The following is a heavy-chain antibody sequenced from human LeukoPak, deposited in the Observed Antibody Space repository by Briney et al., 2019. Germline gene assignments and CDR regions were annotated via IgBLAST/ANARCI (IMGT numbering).Heavy chain of an antibody. J-gene: IGHJ4*02. D-gene: IGHD3-9*01. CDR2: IYYSGST. CDR3: ARRGLRYFDWLPDSFDY. Sequence: PSETLSLTCTVSGGSISSSSYYWGWIRQPPGKGLEWIGSIYYSGSTDYNPSLKSRVTISVDTYKNQFSLKLSSVTAADTAVFFCARRGLRYFDWLPDSFDYWGQGTLVTVSS. V-gene: IGHV4-39*01. CDR1: GGSISSSSYY.